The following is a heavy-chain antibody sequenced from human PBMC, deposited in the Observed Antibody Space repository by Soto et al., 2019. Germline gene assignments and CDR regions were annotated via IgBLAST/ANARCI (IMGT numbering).Heavy chain of an antibody. J-gene: IGHJ4*02. CDR3: ARGLYNSNSLDY. CDR2: ISDSGSYI. V-gene: IGHV3-21*01. D-gene: IGHD3-16*01. CDR1: GFTFSSHA. Sequence: EVQLLESGGGLVQPGGSLRLSCAASGFTFSSHAMSWVRQAPGKGLQWISSISDSGSYIYYADSVKGRFTISRDNAKNSLYLQMNSLRAEDTAVYYCARGLYNSNSLDYWGQGTLVTVSS.